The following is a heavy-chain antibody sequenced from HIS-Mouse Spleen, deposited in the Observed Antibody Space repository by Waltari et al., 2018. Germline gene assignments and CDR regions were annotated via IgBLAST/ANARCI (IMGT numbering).Heavy chain of an antibody. V-gene: IGHV4-31*03. CDR1: GGSIRSGGYY. CDR2: IYYSGST. J-gene: IGHJ5*02. D-gene: IGHD3-3*01. CDR3: ARSPYYDFWSGYSDNWFDP. Sequence: QVQLQESGPGLVKPSQTLSLTCTVSGGSIRSGGYYCRHIRQPPGQGLELIGYIYYSGSTYYNPSLKSRVTISVDTSKNQFSLKLSSVTAADTAVYYCARSPYYDFWSGYSDNWFDPWGQGTLVTVSS.